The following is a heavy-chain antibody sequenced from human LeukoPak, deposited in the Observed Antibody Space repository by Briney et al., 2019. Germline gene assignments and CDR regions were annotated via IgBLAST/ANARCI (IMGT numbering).Heavy chain of an antibody. CDR1: GFTFGDYS. V-gene: IGHV3-49*04. Sequence: PWRSLRLSCAASGFTFGDYSMSWVRQAPGKGLEWVAFIRTKAYGTTTEYAPSVKGRFIISRDDSKRIAYLQMNSLKTEDTALYYCTRDATIDSSLRGYWGQGTPVTVSS. CDR3: TRDATIDSSLRGY. CDR2: IRTKAYGTTT. D-gene: IGHD3-10*01. J-gene: IGHJ4*02.